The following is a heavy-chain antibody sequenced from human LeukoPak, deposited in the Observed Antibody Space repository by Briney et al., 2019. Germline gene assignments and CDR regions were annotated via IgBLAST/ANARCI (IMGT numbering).Heavy chain of an antibody. CDR3: ARVKGGAEKIYYDYVWGSYRRLDY. V-gene: IGHV1-18*01. Sequence: ASVKVSCKASGYTFTSYGISWVRQAPGQGLEWMGWISAYNGNTNYAQKLRGRVTMTTDTSTSTAYMELRSLRSDDTAVYYCARVKGGAEKIYYDYVWGSYRRLDYWGQGTLVTVSS. J-gene: IGHJ4*02. CDR1: GYTFTSYG. D-gene: IGHD3-16*02. CDR2: ISAYNGNT.